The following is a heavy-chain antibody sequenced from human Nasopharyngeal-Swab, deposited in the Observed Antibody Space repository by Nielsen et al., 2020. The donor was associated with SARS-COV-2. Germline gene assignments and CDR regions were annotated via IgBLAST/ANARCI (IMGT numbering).Heavy chain of an antibody. CDR2: IYGGDTT. Sequence: GESLKISCIVSGFSVSSNYMSWVRQAPGKGLEWVSIIYGGDTTYYADSVKARFTISRDSSKSTLYLQMNSLRADDTAVYYCARSGCTSTSCYAGLDYWGQGTLVTVSS. CDR1: GFSVSSNY. D-gene: IGHD2-2*01. CDR3: ARSGCTSTSCYAGLDY. J-gene: IGHJ4*02. V-gene: IGHV3-66*01.